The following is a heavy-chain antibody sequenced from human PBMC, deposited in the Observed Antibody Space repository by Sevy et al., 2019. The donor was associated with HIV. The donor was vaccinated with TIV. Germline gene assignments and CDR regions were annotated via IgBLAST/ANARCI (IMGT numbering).Heavy chain of an antibody. Sequence: SETLSLTCTVSGGSISSGGYYWNWIRQHPEKGLEWIGYIYYSGSTYYNPSLKSRLTISVDTSKTHFSLKVTSVTAADTAVYYCARNFYYDSGPYFRPFDYWGQGTLVTVSS. CDR1: GGSISSGGYY. CDR2: IYYSGST. CDR3: ARNFYYDSGPYFRPFDY. J-gene: IGHJ4*02. V-gene: IGHV4-31*03. D-gene: IGHD3-10*01.